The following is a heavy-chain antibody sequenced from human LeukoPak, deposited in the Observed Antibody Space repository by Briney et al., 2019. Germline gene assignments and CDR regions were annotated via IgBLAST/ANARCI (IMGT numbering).Heavy chain of an antibody. CDR1: GFTFSSYA. CDR2: VSGSGGSI. J-gene: IGHJ4*02. V-gene: IGHV3-23*01. CDR3: AKQKYTSGWDYFDY. D-gene: IGHD6-19*01. Sequence: SGGSLRLSCAASGFTFSSYAMSWVRQAPGKGLEWVSTVSGSGGSIYDADSVKGRFTISRDNSKNTLYLQLNSLRTEDTAVYYCAKQKYTSGWDYFDYWGQGTLVTVSS.